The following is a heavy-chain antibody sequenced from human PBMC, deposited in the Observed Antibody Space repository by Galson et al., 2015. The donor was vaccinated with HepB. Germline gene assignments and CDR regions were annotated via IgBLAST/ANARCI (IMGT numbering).Heavy chain of an antibody. CDR1: GGTFSSYA. CDR2: IIPIFGTA. D-gene: IGHD4-23*01. V-gene: IGHV1-69*13. Sequence: SVKVSCKASGGTFSSYAISWVRQAPGQGLEWMGGIIPIFGTANYAQKFQGRVTITADESTSTAYMELSSLRSEDTAVYYCARVNGGNSGRAFDIWGQGTMVTVSS. J-gene: IGHJ3*02. CDR3: ARVNGGNSGRAFDI.